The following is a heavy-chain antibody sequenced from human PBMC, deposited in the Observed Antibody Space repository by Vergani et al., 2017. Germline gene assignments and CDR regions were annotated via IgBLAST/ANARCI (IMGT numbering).Heavy chain of an antibody. J-gene: IGHJ5*02. D-gene: IGHD2-2*02. CDR2: ISYDGSNK. CDR1: GFTFSSYA. V-gene: IGHV3-30-3*01. Sequence: QVQLVESGGGVVQPGRSLRLSCAASGFTFSSYAMHWVRQAPGKGLEWVAVISYDGSNKYYADSVKGRFTISRDNSKNTLYLQMNSLRAEDTAVYYCAREGYRDMVVVPAAIRGGCDPWGQGTLVTVSS. CDR3: AREGYRDMVVVPAAIRGGCDP.